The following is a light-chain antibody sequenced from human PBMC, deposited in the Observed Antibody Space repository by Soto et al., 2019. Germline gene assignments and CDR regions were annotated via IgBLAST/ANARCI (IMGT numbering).Light chain of an antibody. J-gene: IGKJ5*01. CDR1: QSLLHLTGETS. Sequence: DVVMTQTPLSLSVAPGQPSSISCKSSQSLLHLTGETSLFWYLHKPGQSPQLLIYEVSTLVAGMPHRFSGSGSGTDFTLVSIRWESEDVGIYYLVHSTARPPTFGQGTRLEIK. CDR2: EVS. CDR3: VHSTARPPT. V-gene: IGKV2D-29*02.